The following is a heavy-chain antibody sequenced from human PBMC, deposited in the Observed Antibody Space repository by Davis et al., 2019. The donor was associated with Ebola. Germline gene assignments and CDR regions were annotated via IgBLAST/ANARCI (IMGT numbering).Heavy chain of an antibody. D-gene: IGHD5-24*01. J-gene: IGHJ1*01. CDR1: GFTFSNYA. CDR2: VSGHGIGP. Sequence: GESLKISCAASGFTFSNYAMNWVRQAPGKGLEFVASVSGHGIGPDYVEAVRGRFTISRDNANKTVYLQMNNLRVEDTAVYFCASGSEMGYWGKGTLVTVSS. CDR3: ASGSEMGY. V-gene: IGHV3-23*01.